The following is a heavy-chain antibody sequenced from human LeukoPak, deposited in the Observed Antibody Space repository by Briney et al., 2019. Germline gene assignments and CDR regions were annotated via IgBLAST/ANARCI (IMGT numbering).Heavy chain of an antibody. D-gene: IGHD3-22*01. J-gene: IGHJ5*02. V-gene: IGHV1-18*01. CDR2: ISAYNGNT. Sequence: GASVKVSCKASGYTFTSYGISWVRQAPGQGVEWMGWISAYNGNTNYAQKLQGRVTMTTDTSTSTAYMELRSLRSDDTAVYYCARDRQYDSQRNWFDPWGQGTLVTVSS. CDR1: GYTFTSYG. CDR3: ARDRQYDSQRNWFDP.